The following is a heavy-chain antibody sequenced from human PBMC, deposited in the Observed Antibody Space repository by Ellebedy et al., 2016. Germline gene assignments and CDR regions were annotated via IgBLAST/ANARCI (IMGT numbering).Heavy chain of an antibody. V-gene: IGHV1-2*02. Sequence: ASVKVSXKASGYTFTNYYMHWVRQAPGQGLEWMGWINPKGGDTNYAQKFQGRVTMTRDTSISTVYMEMSTLRSDDTAVYYCARDSAPDYWGQGTLVTVSS. J-gene: IGHJ4*02. CDR3: ARDSAPDY. CDR1: GYTFTNYY. CDR2: INPKGGDT.